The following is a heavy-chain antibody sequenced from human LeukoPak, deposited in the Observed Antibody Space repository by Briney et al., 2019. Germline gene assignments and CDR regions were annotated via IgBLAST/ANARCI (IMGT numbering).Heavy chain of an antibody. D-gene: IGHD2-15*01. Sequence: GGSLRLSCETSGFTFRTYSMNWVRQAPGKGLEWVSYISSSSSTIYYADSVKGRFTISRDNAKNSLYLQMNSLRDEDTAVYYCARARASGRSGFDYWGQGTLVTVSS. J-gene: IGHJ4*02. CDR1: GFTFRTYS. CDR2: ISSSSSTI. CDR3: ARARASGRSGFDY. V-gene: IGHV3-48*02.